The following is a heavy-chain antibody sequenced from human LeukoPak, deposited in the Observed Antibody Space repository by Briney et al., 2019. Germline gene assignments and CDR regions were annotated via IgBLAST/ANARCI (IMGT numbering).Heavy chain of an antibody. CDR3: ARGRLLRPLEYFDY. CDR2: IYTSGST. J-gene: IGHJ4*02. V-gene: IGHV4-61*02. CDR1: GGSISSSAYH. D-gene: IGHD3-22*01. Sequence: PSETLSLTCTVSGGSISSSAYHWGWIRQPPGKGLEWIGRIYTSGSTNYNPSLKSRVTISVDTSKNQFSLKLSSVTAADTAVYYCARGRLLRPLEYFDYWGQGTLVTVSS.